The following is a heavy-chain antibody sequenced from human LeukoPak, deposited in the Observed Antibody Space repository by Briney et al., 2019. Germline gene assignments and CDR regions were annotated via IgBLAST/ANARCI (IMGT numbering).Heavy chain of an antibody. V-gene: IGHV4-4*02. J-gene: IGHJ2*01. CDR3: ARDRGDLVTTGYFDL. CDR1: GGSISSSNW. Sequence: PSGTLSLTCAVSGGSISSSNWWSWVRQPPGKGLEWIGEIYHSGSTYYNPSLKSRVTISVDTSKNQFSLKLSSVTAADTAVYYCARDRGDLVTTGYFDLWGRGTLVTVSS. CDR2: IYHSGST. D-gene: IGHD4-17*01.